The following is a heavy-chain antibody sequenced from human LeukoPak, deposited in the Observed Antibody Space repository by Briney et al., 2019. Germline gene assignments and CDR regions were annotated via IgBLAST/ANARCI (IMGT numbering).Heavy chain of an antibody. CDR1: GFTVSSNY. J-gene: IGHJ4*02. CDR3: ARDSGYSSGPIDY. Sequence: GGSLRLSCAASGFTVSSNYMSWVRQAPGKGLEWVSVIYSGGSTYYADSVKGRFTISRDNSKNTLYLQMNSLRAEDTAVYYCARDSGYSSGPIDYWGQGTLVTVSS. CDR2: IYSGGST. V-gene: IGHV3-53*01. D-gene: IGHD6-19*01.